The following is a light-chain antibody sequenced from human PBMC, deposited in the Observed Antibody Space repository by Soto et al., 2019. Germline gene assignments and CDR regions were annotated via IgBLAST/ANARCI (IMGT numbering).Light chain of an antibody. J-gene: IGLJ1*01. Sequence: QSALTQPRSVSGSPGQSVTISCTGTSSDVGGYKYVSWYQQLPGKAPKLMIYDVNERPSGVPDRFSGSKSGNTASLTISGLQAEDEADYYCCSYAGMSHYVFGTGTKLTVL. CDR1: SSDVGGYKY. CDR2: DVN. V-gene: IGLV2-11*01. CDR3: CSYAGMSHYV.